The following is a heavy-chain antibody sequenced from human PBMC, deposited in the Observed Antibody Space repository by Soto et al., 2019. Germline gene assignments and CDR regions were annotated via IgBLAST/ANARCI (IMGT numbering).Heavy chain of an antibody. Sequence: SVKVSCKASGGTFSSYAISWVRQAPGQGLEWMGGIIPIFGTANYAQKFQGRVTITADESTSTAYMELSSLRSEDTAVYYCARSSYSSSWNRLYYYYHGMDVWGQGTTVTVSS. CDR2: IIPIFGTA. D-gene: IGHD6-13*01. J-gene: IGHJ6*02. CDR1: GGTFSSYA. CDR3: ARSSYSSSWNRLYYYYHGMDV. V-gene: IGHV1-69*13.